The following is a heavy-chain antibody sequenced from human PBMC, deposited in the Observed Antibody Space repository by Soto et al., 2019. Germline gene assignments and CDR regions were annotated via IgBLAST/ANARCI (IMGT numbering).Heavy chain of an antibody. V-gene: IGHV3-74*03. CDR1: GFTFSNYW. CDR3: ARGILGSGTSNDP. J-gene: IGHJ5*02. CDR2: IIGDGLYT. Sequence: EVQLVESGGGLVQPGGSLILSCAASGFTFSNYWMVWVRQAPRKGLVWVSRIIGDGLYTTYADSVKGRFTISRDNAKNTVYLQMNSLRLEDRAVYYCARGILGSGTSNDPWGQGTLVTVSS. D-gene: IGHD3-10*01.